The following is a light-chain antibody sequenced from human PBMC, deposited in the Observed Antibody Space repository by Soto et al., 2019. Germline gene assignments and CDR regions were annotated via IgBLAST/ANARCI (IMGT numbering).Light chain of an antibody. CDR3: QQDYNLPPWT. CDR1: QSVSSSY. Sequence: IVMTQSPATLSLSPGERATLSCRASQSVSSSYLSWYQQKPGQAPRLLIYGASTRATGIPARFSGSGSGTDFTLTISSLQPEDFAVYYCQQDYNLPPWTFGQGTKLEIK. J-gene: IGKJ2*01. V-gene: IGKV3D-7*01. CDR2: GAS.